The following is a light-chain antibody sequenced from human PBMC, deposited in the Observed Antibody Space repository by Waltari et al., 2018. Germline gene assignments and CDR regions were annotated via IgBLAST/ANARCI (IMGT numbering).Light chain of an antibody. CDR1: QSVRGS. CDR2: GAS. CDR3: QHYVRLPAT. Sequence: EIVLTQSPRTLSLSPGERATLSCRASQSVRGSLAWYQQKAGQAPRLLIYGASSRATGIPDRFSGGGSGTDFSLTISRLEPEDFAVYYCQHYVRLPATFGQGTKVEI. V-gene: IGKV3-20*01. J-gene: IGKJ1*01.